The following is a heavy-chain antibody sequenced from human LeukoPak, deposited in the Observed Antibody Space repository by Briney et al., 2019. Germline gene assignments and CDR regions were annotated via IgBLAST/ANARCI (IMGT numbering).Heavy chain of an antibody. Sequence: GASVKVSCKASGGTFSSYAISWVRQAPGQGLEWMGRIIPILGIANYAQKFQGRVTITADKSTSTAYMELSSLRSEDTAVYYCARDHYYDSSGYSPFDYWGQGTLVTVSS. V-gene: IGHV1-69*04. CDR3: ARDHYYDSSGYSPFDY. CDR2: IIPILGIA. J-gene: IGHJ4*02. D-gene: IGHD3-22*01. CDR1: GGTFSSYA.